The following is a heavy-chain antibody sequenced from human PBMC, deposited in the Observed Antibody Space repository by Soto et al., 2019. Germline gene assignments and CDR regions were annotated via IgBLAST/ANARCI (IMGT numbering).Heavy chain of an antibody. J-gene: IGHJ4*02. CDR2: INPSGGST. D-gene: IGHD3-22*01. V-gene: IGHV1-46*01. CDR1: GYTFTSYY. Sequence: ASVKVSCKASGYTFTSYYMHWVRQAPGQGLEWMGIINPSGGSTSYAQKFQERVTMTRDMSTSTVYMELSSLRSEDTAVYYCAAANLYYDSSGYYWPIDYWGQGTLVTVSS. CDR3: AAANLYYDSSGYYWPIDY.